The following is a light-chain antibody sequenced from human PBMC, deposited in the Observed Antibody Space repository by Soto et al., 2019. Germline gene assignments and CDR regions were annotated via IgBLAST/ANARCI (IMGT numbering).Light chain of an antibody. CDR1: QSTIY. CDR2: GAS. CDR3: HQYAGSPWT. J-gene: IGKJ1*01. Sequence: EIVLTQSPGTLSLSPGERATLSCRASQSTIYLAWYQQNPGQTPRLLIYGASNRATGIPDRFSGSGSGTDFTLTISRQEPEDFAVYYCHQYAGSPWTFGQGTKVEIK. V-gene: IGKV3-20*01.